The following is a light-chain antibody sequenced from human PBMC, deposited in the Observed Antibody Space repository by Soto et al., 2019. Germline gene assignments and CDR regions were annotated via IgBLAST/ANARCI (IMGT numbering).Light chain of an antibody. CDR3: QHYNSYPYS. CDR1: QTINEW. CDR2: QAS. J-gene: IGKJ2*03. V-gene: IGKV1-5*03. Sequence: DIQMTQSPSTLSASVGERVTITCRASQTINEWLAWYQQKIGKAPKVLIYQASTLASAVPSRFSGSGSGTTFTLNISSLQPDDSATYYCQHYNSYPYSFGQGTKLEI.